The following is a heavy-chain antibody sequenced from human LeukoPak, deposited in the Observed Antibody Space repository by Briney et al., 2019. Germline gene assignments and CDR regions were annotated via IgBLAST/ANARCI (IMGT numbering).Heavy chain of an antibody. V-gene: IGHV3-74*01. Sequence: GGSLGLSCAASGFTFSSYWMHWVRQAPGKGLVWVSRINSDGSSTSYADSVKGRFTISRDNAKNTLYLQMNSLRAEDTAVYYCARENSGYSTFDYWGQGTLVTVSS. CDR3: ARENSGYSTFDY. CDR2: INSDGSST. D-gene: IGHD5-12*01. J-gene: IGHJ4*02. CDR1: GFTFSSYW.